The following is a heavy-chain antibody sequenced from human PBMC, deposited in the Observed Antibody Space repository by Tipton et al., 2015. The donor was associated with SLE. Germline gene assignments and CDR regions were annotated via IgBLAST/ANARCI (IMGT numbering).Heavy chain of an antibody. CDR3: ARETLDCGGDCNDY. D-gene: IGHD2-21*01. CDR1: GFTFTAYS. CDR2: ISSSRTSI. J-gene: IGHJ4*02. Sequence: SLRLSCAASGFTFTAYSMNWIRQAPGKGLEWVSSISSSRTSIYYSDSVKGRFTVSRDNVRNSVYLQMNSLRVDDAAVYYCARETLDCGGDCNDYWGQGTLVTVSS. V-gene: IGHV3-21*01.